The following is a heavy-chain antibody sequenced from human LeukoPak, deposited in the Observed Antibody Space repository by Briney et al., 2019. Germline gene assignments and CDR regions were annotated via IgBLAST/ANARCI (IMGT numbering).Heavy chain of an antibody. J-gene: IGHJ6*02. CDR3: ARSLLGYDDSAYYGSGMDV. Sequence: SETLSLTCAVYGGSFSGYYWSWIRQPPGKGLEWIGEINHSGSTNYNPSLKSRVTISVDRSKNQFSLKLSSVTVADTAVYYCARSLLGYDDSAYYGSGMDVWGQGTTVTVSS. CDR2: INHSGST. D-gene: IGHD3-22*01. CDR1: GGSFSGYY. V-gene: IGHV4-34*01.